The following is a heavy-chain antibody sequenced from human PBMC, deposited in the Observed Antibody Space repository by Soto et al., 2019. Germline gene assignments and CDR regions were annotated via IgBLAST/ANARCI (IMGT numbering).Heavy chain of an antibody. CDR1: GGTFSSYA. V-gene: IGHV1-69*06. D-gene: IGHD2-15*01. CDR2: IIPIFGTA. CDR3: ARDDVGCSGGSCHHEGYYGMDV. J-gene: IGHJ6*02. Sequence: SVKVSCKASGGTFSSYAISWVRQAPGQGLEWMGGIIPIFGTANYAQKFQGRVTITADKSTSTAYMELSSLRSEDTAVYYCARDDVGCSGGSCHHEGYYGMDVWGHGTTVTVSS.